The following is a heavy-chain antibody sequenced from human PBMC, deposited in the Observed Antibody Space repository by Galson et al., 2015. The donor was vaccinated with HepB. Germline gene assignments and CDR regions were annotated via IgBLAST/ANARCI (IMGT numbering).Heavy chain of an antibody. CDR1: GFTFSDHY. V-gene: IGHV3-72*01. Sequence: SLRLSCAASGFTFSDHYMDWVRQAPGRGLEWVGRTRNKANSYTTEYAASVKGRFTISRDDSKNSLYLQMNSLKTEDTAVYYCARVAPGVIYDAFDIWGQGTMVTVSS. D-gene: IGHD3-10*01. J-gene: IGHJ3*02. CDR3: ARVAPGVIYDAFDI. CDR2: TRNKANSYTT.